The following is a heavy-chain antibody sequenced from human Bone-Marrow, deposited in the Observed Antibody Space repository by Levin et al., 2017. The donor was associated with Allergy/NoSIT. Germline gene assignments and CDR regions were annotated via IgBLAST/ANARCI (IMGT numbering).Heavy chain of an antibody. Sequence: NTSETLSLTCTVSGGSISSSSYCWGWIRQPPGKGLEWIGSIYYSGSTYYNPSLKSRVTISVDTSKNQFSLKLSSVTAADTAVYYCARDGMITFGGVIVTKFDYWGQGTLVTVSS. CDR3: ARDGMITFGGVIVTKFDY. D-gene: IGHD3-16*02. CDR1: GGSISSSSYC. J-gene: IGHJ4*02. CDR2: IYYSGST. V-gene: IGHV4-39*07.